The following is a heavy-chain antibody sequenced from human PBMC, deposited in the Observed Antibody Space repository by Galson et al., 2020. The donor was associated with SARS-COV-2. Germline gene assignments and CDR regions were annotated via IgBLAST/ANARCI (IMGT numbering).Heavy chain of an antibody. Sequence: QAGGSLRLSCAASGFMFSSYSMNWVRQAPEKGLEWVSHISSSSSTIYYADSVKGRFTISRDNAKNSLYLQMNSLRAEDTAVYYCARVSSYDSSGYPLYYYGMDVWGQGTTVTVSS. CDR3: ARVSSYDSSGYPLYYYGMDV. D-gene: IGHD3-22*01. CDR2: ISSSSSTI. J-gene: IGHJ6*02. CDR1: GFMFSSYS. V-gene: IGHV3-48*04.